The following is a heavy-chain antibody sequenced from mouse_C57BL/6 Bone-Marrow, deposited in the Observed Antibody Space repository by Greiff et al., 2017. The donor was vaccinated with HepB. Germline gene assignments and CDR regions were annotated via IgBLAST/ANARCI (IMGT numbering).Heavy chain of an antibody. Sequence: QVQLKQSGAELVRPGASVTLSCKASGYTFTDYEMHWVKQTPVHGLEWIGAIDPETGGTAYNQKFKGKAILTADKSSSTAYMELRSLTSEDSAVYYCTRYYYGSSYHYYAMDYWGQGTSVTVSS. CDR1: GYTFTDYE. CDR3: TRYYYGSSYHYYAMDY. J-gene: IGHJ4*01. CDR2: IDPETGGT. V-gene: IGHV1-15*01. D-gene: IGHD1-1*01.